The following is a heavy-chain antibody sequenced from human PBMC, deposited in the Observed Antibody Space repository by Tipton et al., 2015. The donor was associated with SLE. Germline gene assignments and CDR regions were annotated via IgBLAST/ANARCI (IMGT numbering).Heavy chain of an antibody. V-gene: IGHV4-34*01. Sequence: TLSLTCAVYGGSFSGYYWSWIRQPPGKGLEWIGEINHSGSTNYNPSLKSRVTISVDTSKNQFSLKLSSVTAADTAVYYCARGVGGYCSSTSCYTALLDYWGQGTLVTVSS. J-gene: IGHJ4*02. CDR3: ARGVGGYCSSTSCYTALLDY. CDR1: GGSFSGYY. D-gene: IGHD2-2*02. CDR2: INHSGST.